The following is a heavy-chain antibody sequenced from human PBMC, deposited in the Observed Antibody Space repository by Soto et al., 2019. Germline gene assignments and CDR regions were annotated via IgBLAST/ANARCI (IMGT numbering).Heavy chain of an antibody. CDR2: TYYSGST. D-gene: IGHD3-10*01. CDR1: GGCISSSSYD. CDR3: AGGEWLGIAY. J-gene: IGHJ4*02. Sequence: ETLSLTRTVAGGCISSSSYDWGWIRQPPGKGLEWIGSTYYSGSTYYNPSLKSRVTRSVDTSKNQFYLKLSAVTAADTAVYYCAGGEWLGIAYWGQGTLVTVSS. V-gene: IGHV4-39*01.